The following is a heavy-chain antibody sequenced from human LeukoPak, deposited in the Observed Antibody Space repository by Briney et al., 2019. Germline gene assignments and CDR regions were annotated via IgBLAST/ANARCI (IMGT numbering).Heavy chain of an antibody. J-gene: IGHJ4*02. Sequence: GGSLRLSCAASGFTFGTYWMHWVRQAPGKGLEWVANIKQDGSEEYYVDSVKGRFSISRDNTKNSLYLQMNSLRAEDTAVYYCARPSLHTAGIAAAGGFFYWGQGTMVTVSS. D-gene: IGHD6-13*01. V-gene: IGHV3-7*01. CDR3: ARPSLHTAGIAAAGGFFY. CDR1: GFTFGTYW. CDR2: IKQDGSEE.